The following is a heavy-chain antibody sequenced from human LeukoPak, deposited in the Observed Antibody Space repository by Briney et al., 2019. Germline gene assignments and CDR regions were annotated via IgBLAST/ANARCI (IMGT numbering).Heavy chain of an antibody. D-gene: IGHD6-19*01. CDR2: VHYSGST. J-gene: IGHJ3*01. Sequence: SETLSLTCTVSGGSISSYYWSWIRQPPGKGLEWIGYVHYSGSTNYSPSLKSRVTMSVDTSKNRFSLRLSSLTAADTAVYFCAGGGWSFDAFDFWGQGTMVTVSS. V-gene: IGHV4-59*08. CDR3: AGGGWSFDAFDF. CDR1: GGSISSYY.